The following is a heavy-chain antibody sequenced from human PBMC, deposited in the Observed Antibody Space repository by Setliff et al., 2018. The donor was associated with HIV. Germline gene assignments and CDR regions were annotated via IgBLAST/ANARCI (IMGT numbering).Heavy chain of an antibody. Sequence: GSLRLSCAASGFTFGNYEMNWVRQAPGKGLEWVSSISSSSSYIYYADSVKGRFTISRDNAKNSLYLQMNSLRDEDTAVYYCASGGWSTYYYYGMDVWGQGTTVTVSS. CDR3: ASGGWSTYYYYGMDV. V-gene: IGHV3-21*01. CDR2: ISSSSSYI. J-gene: IGHJ6*02. D-gene: IGHD6-19*01. CDR1: GFTFGNYE.